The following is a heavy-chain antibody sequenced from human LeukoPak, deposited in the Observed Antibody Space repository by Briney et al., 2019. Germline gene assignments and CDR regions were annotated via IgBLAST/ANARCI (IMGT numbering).Heavy chain of an antibody. CDR2: IDHIGTT. Sequence: PSETLSLTCEVFGGSLSGYYWSWIRQSPRQGLEWIGEIDHIGTTNYKPSLKTRVTMSVDTSKRQFSLKLSSVTAADTAVYYCAREDMVVGGASDIWGQGTTVSVST. V-gene: IGHV4-34*01. CDR1: GGSLSGYY. CDR3: AREDMVVGGASDI. D-gene: IGHD2-15*01. J-gene: IGHJ3*02.